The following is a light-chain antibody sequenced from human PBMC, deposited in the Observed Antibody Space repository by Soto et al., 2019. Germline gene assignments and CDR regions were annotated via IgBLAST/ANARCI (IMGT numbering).Light chain of an antibody. J-gene: IGLJ1*01. V-gene: IGLV1-40*01. CDR3: QSYDSTLSARYV. Sequence: QAVLTQKPSVYGAPGQRVTISCTGSSSNIGAGYDVHCYQQRPGTALKLLIFGNINRPSGVPDRFSGSKAGTSASLAITGLQGEDESDYYCQSYDSTLSARYVFGTGTKVTVL. CDR1: SSNIGAGYD. CDR2: GNI.